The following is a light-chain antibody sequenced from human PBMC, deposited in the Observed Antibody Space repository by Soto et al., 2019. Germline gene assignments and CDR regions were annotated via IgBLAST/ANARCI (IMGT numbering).Light chain of an antibody. CDR3: SSYTNINTRACV. CDR1: SCDIGSYNR. V-gene: IGLV2-14*01. J-gene: IGLJ1*01. CDR2: EVT. Sequence: QSVLTQPASVSGSPGQSITISCTGTSCDIGSYNRVSWYQQHPGKAPKRIIYEVTDRPSGVSNRFSGSKSGNTASLTISGLQAEDEAEYYCSSYTNINTRACVFGTGTKVTVL.